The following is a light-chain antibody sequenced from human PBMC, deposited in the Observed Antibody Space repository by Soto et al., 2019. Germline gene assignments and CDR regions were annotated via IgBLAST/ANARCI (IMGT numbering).Light chain of an antibody. J-gene: IGKJ1*01. V-gene: IGKV3-20*01. CDR3: QESPRT. CDR1: QSVNSNY. Sequence: IVLTQSPGTLSFSPGEIATLSCRASQSVNSNYLAWYQQKRGQAPRLLIYGASSRATGIPDRFSGSGSGTDFTLTIRRLEPEDFAVYYCQESPRTFGQGTKVDIK. CDR2: GAS.